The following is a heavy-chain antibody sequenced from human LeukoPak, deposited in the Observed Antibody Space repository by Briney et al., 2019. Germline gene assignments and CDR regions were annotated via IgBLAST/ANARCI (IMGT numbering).Heavy chain of an antibody. D-gene: IGHD3-16*01. J-gene: IGHJ4*02. Sequence: SETLSLTCTVSGGSISSFYWNWIRQPPGKGLEWIGYIYYTGSTNYNPSLKSRVTISVDTSMKQFSLKLNSVTAADTAVYYCARGGSGFDYWGQGTLVTVSS. V-gene: IGHV4-59*01. CDR2: IYYTGST. CDR1: GGSISSFY. CDR3: ARGGSGFDY.